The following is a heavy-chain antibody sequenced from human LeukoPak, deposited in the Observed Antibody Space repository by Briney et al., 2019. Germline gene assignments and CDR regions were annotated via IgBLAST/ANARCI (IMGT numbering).Heavy chain of an antibody. CDR2: ISGSGGST. CDR1: GFTFSSYS. Sequence: GGSLRLSCAASGFTFSSYSMNWVRQAPGKGLEWVSAISGSGGSTYYADSVKGRFTISRDNSKNTLYLQMNSLRAEDTAVYYCAKSFSGWYEDYWGQGTLVTVSS. J-gene: IGHJ4*02. CDR3: AKSFSGWYEDY. D-gene: IGHD6-19*01. V-gene: IGHV3-23*01.